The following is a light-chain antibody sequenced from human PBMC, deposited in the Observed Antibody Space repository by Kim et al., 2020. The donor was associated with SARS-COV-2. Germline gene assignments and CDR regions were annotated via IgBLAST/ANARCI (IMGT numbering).Light chain of an antibody. CDR3: QHLNTYPLT. J-gene: IGKJ5*01. V-gene: IGKV1-9*01. CDR2: TAS. Sequence: ASVGDRVTIAGRASQDISSCIDWYQQKPGKAPNLLSYTASTLQSGVPSRFSGSGSGTEFTLTISSLQPEDFATNYCQHLNTYPLTFGQETRLEIK. CDR1: QDISSC.